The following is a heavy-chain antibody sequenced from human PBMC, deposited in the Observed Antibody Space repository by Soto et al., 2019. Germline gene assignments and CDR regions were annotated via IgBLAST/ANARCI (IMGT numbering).Heavy chain of an antibody. CDR3: ERTRYNYGPYYFDY. J-gene: IGHJ4*02. CDR2: FYYSGST. D-gene: IGHD5-18*01. Sequence: SETLSLTCTVSGGSVSSAPYCWSWIRQPPGRGLEWIGYFYYSGSTNYNPSLKSRVTISVDTSKNQFSLKLSSVTAADTAVYYCERTRYNYGPYYFDYWRQGTLVTVSS. V-gene: IGHV4-61*01. CDR1: GGSVSSAPYC.